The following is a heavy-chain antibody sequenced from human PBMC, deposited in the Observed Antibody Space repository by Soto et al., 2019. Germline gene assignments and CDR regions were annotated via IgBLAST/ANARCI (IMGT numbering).Heavy chain of an antibody. V-gene: IGHV3-30*18. J-gene: IGHJ4*02. CDR1: GFTFSDYG. D-gene: IGHD6-6*01. CDR3: AKEMYPRTVLDSSSPWGDY. Sequence: QVHLVESGGGVVQPGRSLRLSCAVSGFTFSDYGMHWVRQAPGKGLEWVAVMSYAGTYKYYADSVKGRFTISRDLSGNTLFLQMNSLRLEDTAVYFCAKEMYPRTVLDSSSPWGDYWGQGTLVTVSS. CDR2: MSYAGTYK.